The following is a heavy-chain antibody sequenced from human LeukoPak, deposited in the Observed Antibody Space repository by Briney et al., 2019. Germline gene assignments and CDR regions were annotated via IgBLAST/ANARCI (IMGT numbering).Heavy chain of an antibody. D-gene: IGHD4-23*01. Sequence: SETLSLTCIVSGGSISSISSNNYHWGWIRQPPGKGLEWIGGIYYSGSTYYNPSLKSRVTISVDTSKNQFSLKLSSVTAADTALYYCAREMGVVTAHGIDVWGQGTTVTVSS. J-gene: IGHJ6*02. CDR2: IYYSGST. CDR1: GGSISSISSNNYH. CDR3: AREMGVVTAHGIDV. V-gene: IGHV4-39*02.